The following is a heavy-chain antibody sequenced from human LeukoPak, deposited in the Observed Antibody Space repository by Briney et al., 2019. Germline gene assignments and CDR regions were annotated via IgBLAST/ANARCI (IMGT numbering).Heavy chain of an antibody. D-gene: IGHD2-2*01. V-gene: IGHV3-23*01. J-gene: IGHJ4*02. CDR2: ITTGDGNT. Sequence: PGGSLRLSCTASGFTFSSYTMTWVRQAPGKGLKWVSTITTGDGNTYYADSVKGRFTVSRDDSKNTLYLQMNSLRAEDTAVYYCAKGYCSSTSCYVYFDYWGQGTLVTVSS. CDR3: AKGYCSSTSCYVYFDY. CDR1: GFTFSSYT.